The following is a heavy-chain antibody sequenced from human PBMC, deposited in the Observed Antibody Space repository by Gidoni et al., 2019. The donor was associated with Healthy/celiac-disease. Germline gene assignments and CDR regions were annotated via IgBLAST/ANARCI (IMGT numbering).Heavy chain of an antibody. CDR3: ASPPTGDRWAAFDI. CDR1: GFTFSSYT. V-gene: IGHV3-21*01. CDR2: ISSISTYI. Sequence: EVQLVESGGGLVKPGGSLRLSCAASGFTFSSYTMHWVRQAPGKGLEWVSSISSISTYIYYADSVKGRFTISRDNAKNSLYLQMNSLRAEDTAVYYCASPPTGDRWAAFDIWGQGTMVTVSS. J-gene: IGHJ3*02. D-gene: IGHD7-27*01.